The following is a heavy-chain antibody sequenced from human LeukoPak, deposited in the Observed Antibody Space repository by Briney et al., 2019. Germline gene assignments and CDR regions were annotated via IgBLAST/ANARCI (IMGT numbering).Heavy chain of an antibody. CDR3: ARYSSIRRLYYFDY. V-gene: IGHV4-59*12. D-gene: IGHD3-3*02. CDR2: IYYSGST. Sequence: SETLSLTCTVSGGSISSYYWSWLRQPPGKGLEWIGYIYYSGSTNYNPSLKSRVTISVDTSKNQFSLNLSSVTAADTAVYSCARYSSIRRLYYFDYWGQGTLVTVSS. CDR1: GGSISSYY. J-gene: IGHJ4*02.